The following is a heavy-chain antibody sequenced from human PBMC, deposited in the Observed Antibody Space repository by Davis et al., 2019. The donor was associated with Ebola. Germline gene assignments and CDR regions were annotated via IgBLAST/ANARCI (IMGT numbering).Heavy chain of an antibody. V-gene: IGHV3-48*02. CDR3: ARGTIFGVVIRTEIDY. Sequence: GGSLRLSCAASGFTFSSYSMNWVRQAPGKGLEWVSYISSSSSTIYYADSVKGRFTISRDNAKNSLYLQMNSLRDEDTAVYYCARGTIFGVVIRTEIDYWGQGTLVTVSS. CDR1: GFTFSSYS. J-gene: IGHJ4*02. CDR2: ISSSSSTI. D-gene: IGHD3-3*01.